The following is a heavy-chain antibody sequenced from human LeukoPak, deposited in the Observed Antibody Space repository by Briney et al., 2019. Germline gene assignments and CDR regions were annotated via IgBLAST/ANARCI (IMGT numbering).Heavy chain of an antibody. CDR2: IYYSGST. Sequence: SETLSLTCTVSGGSISSYYWSWIRQPPGKGLEWIGYIYYSGSTNYNPSLKSRVTISVDTSKNQFSLKLSSVTAADTAVYYCARHRAYYDSSGLQDFDLWGRGTLVTVSS. D-gene: IGHD3-22*01. CDR3: ARHRAYYDSSGLQDFDL. V-gene: IGHV4-59*08. J-gene: IGHJ2*01. CDR1: GGSISSYY.